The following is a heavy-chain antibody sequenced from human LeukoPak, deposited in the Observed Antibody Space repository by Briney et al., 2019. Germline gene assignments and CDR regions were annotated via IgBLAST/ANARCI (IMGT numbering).Heavy chain of an antibody. J-gene: IGHJ4*02. V-gene: IGHV3-23*01. CDR2: ISGSGGST. Sequence: GGSLRLSCAASGFTFSSYAMSWVRQAPGKGLEWVSAISGSGGSTYYADSGKRRFTISRDNSKNTLYLQMNGLRAEDTAVYYCAKDRLRYFDWLDHFDYWGQGTLVTVSS. D-gene: IGHD3-9*01. CDR3: AKDRLRYFDWLDHFDY. CDR1: GFTFSSYA.